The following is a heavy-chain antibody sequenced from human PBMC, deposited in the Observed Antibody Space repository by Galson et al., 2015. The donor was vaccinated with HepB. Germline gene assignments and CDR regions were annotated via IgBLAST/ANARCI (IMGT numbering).Heavy chain of an antibody. J-gene: IGHJ4*02. D-gene: IGHD3-16*01. CDR2: IDWDDDK. Sequence: PALVKPTQTLTLTCTFSGFSLSTSGMCVSWIRQPPGKALEWLALIDWDDDKYYSTSLKTRLTISKDTSKNQVVLTMTNMDPVDTATYYCARTFYDYVWGSKYYFDYWGQGTLVTVSS. V-gene: IGHV2-70*01. CDR3: ARTFYDYVWGSKYYFDY. CDR1: GFSLSTSGMC.